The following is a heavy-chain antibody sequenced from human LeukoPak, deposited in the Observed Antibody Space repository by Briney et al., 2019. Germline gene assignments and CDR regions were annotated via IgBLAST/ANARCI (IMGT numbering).Heavy chain of an antibody. J-gene: IGHJ3*02. D-gene: IGHD1-14*01. CDR1: GYTFTNFY. Sequence: ASVKVSCKASGYTFTNFYLHWVRQAPGQGLEWMGIINPTTGSTTYAQKLRGRVTMTRDMSTSTVYMELSSLRSEDTAVYFCARDLNPQSIGMRAFDIWGQGTMVTASS. V-gene: IGHV1-46*01. CDR2: INPTTGST. CDR3: ARDLNPQSIGMRAFDI.